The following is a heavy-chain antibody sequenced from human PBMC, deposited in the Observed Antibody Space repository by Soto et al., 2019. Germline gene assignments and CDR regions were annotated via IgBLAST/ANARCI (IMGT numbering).Heavy chain of an antibody. J-gene: IGHJ4*02. D-gene: IGHD4-17*01. CDR1: GFTFSSYN. CDR2: ISSSSSTI. Sequence: GGSLRLSCAASGFTFSSYNMNWVRQAPGKGLEWVSYISSSSSTIYYGDSVKGRFTISRDNAKNSLYLQMNSLRAEDTAVYYCARPVDYGDYVAAYWGQGTLVTVSS. CDR3: ARPVDYGDYVAAY. V-gene: IGHV3-48*01.